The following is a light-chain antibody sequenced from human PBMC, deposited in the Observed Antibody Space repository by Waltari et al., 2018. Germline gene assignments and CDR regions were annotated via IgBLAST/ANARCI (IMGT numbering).Light chain of an antibody. Sequence: QSVLTQPPSASATPGQGVIISCSESSSNIGNNVVNWYQQLPGKAPKLPIYRNCQRPLGVPARFSGSKSGTSASLAINGLQSEDEADYYCAAWDDSLRGHWVFGGGTKVTVL. CDR2: RNC. V-gene: IGLV1-44*01. CDR1: SSNIGNNV. CDR3: AAWDDSLRGHWV. J-gene: IGLJ3*02.